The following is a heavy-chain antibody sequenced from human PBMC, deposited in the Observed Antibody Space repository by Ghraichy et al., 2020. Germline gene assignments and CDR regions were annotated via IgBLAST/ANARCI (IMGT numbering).Heavy chain of an antibody. D-gene: IGHD5-24*01. Sequence: ASVKVSCKIGRENVCTSVTNWERVCRRQREERKGWMNPNSGNTGYAQKFQGRVTMTRNTSISTAYMELSSLRSEDTAVYYCARGRRWLHPLGYWGQGTLDT. V-gene: IGHV1-8*01. CDR2: MNPNSGNT. J-gene: IGHJ4*02. CDR1: RENVCTSV. CDR3: ARGRRWLHPLGY.